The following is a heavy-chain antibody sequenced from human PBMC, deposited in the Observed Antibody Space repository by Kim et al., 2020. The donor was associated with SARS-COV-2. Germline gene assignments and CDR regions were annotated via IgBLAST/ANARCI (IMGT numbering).Heavy chain of an antibody. CDR1: GFTFSSYG. J-gene: IGHJ6*02. Sequence: GGSLRLSCAASGFTFSSYGMHWVRQAPGKGLEWVAVISYDGSNKYYADSVKGRFTISRDNSKNTLYLQMNSLRAEDTAVYYCVGFGDGYNYYYYGMDVWGQGTTVTVSS. D-gene: IGHD5-12*01. CDR3: VGFGDGYNYYYYGMDV. CDR2: ISYDGSNK. V-gene: IGHV3-30*03.